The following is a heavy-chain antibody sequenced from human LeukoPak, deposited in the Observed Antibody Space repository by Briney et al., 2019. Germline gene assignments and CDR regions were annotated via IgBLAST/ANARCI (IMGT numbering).Heavy chain of an antibody. CDR3: AKDRIAAATPLFDY. V-gene: IGHV3-23*01. CDR1: GFTFSSYA. CDR2: ISGSGGST. Sequence: GGSLRLSCAASGFTFSSYAMSWVRQAPGKGVEWVSAISGSGGSTYYADSVKGRFTISRDNSQNTLYLQMNSLRAEDTAVYYCAKDRIAAATPLFDYWGQGTLVTVSS. J-gene: IGHJ4*02. D-gene: IGHD6-6*01.